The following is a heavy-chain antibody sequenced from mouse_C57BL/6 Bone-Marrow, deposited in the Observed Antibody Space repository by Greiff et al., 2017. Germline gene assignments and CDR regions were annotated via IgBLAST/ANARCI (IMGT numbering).Heavy chain of an antibody. Sequence: EVKLVESGGGLVKPGGSLKLSCAASGFTFSDYGMHWVRQAPEKGLEWVAYISSGSSTIYYADTVKGRFTISRDNAKNTLFLQMTSLRSEDTAMYYCAKFSWDYWGQGTTLTVSS. CDR3: AKFSWDY. CDR2: ISSGSSTI. D-gene: IGHD3-1*01. V-gene: IGHV5-17*01. CDR1: GFTFSDYG. J-gene: IGHJ2*01.